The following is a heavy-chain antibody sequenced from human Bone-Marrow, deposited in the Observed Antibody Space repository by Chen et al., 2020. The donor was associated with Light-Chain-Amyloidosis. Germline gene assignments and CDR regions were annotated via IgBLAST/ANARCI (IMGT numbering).Heavy chain of an antibody. CDR2: IANDGGEK. CDR3: ARVGRGTFDY. D-gene: IGHD2-15*01. J-gene: IGHJ4*02. V-gene: IGHV3-7*01. CDR1: GFSFSSYW. Sequence: VQLVESGGGLVQPGGSLGLSCVASGFSFSSYWMGWVRQAPGKGTEWAANIANDGGEKYYVDSVKGRFTISRDNAQNSMFLHMNRLRVEDTAVYFCARVGRGTFDYWGQGILVTVSS.